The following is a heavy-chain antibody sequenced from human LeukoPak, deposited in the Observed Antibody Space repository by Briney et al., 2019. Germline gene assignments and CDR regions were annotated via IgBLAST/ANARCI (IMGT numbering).Heavy chain of an antibody. D-gene: IGHD5-24*01. Sequence: GGSPRLSCVASGFPFSSYWMTWVRQAPGKGLEWVANIKQDGSKKSYVDSVKGRFTISRDNAKNSLYLQMNSLRAEDTAIYYCTRVGYIDEGIDYWGQGTLVTVSS. CDR3: TRVGYIDEGIDY. V-gene: IGHV3-7*04. J-gene: IGHJ4*02. CDR2: IKQDGSKK. CDR1: GFPFSSYW.